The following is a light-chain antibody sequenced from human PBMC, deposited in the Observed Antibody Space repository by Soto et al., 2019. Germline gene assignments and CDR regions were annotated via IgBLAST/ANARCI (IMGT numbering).Light chain of an antibody. CDR2: TNS. Sequence: QSVLTQPPSASGTPGQRVTISCSGSSSNIGSNTVHWYQQLPGAAPKLLIYTNSQRPSGVPDRFSASKSGTSASLAISGLQSEDEADYYCAAWDGSLNGHVFGNGTKVTVL. V-gene: IGLV1-44*01. CDR1: SSNIGSNT. CDR3: AAWDGSLNGHV. J-gene: IGLJ1*01.